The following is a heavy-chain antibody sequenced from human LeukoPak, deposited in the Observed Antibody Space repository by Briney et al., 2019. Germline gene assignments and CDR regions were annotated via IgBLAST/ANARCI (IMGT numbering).Heavy chain of an antibody. V-gene: IGHV4-61*02. D-gene: IGHD1-26*01. CDR3: AGTGSPRPDRDY. CDR2: IYTSGST. CDR1: GGSISSGGYY. J-gene: IGHJ4*02. Sequence: PSQTLSLTCNVSGGSISSGGYYWSWIRQPAGKGLEWIGRIYTSGSTNYNPSLKSRVTMSVDTSKNQFSLKLSSVTAADTAVYYCAGTGSPRPDRDYWGQGTLVTVSS.